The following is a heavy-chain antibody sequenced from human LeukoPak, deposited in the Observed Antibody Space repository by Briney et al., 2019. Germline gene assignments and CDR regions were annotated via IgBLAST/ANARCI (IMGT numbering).Heavy chain of an antibody. CDR2: LSGSGVNI. Sequence: GGSLRLSCAASGFTFSSYAMTWVRQAPGKGLEWVSSLSGSGVNIFYADSVKGRFTISRDNSQNTVFLQMNSLRDEDTVVYFCAKAGGYYGSGSPDYFDHWGQGTPVTVSS. J-gene: IGHJ4*02. CDR1: GFTFSSYA. D-gene: IGHD3-10*01. CDR3: AKAGGYYGSGSPDYFDH. V-gene: IGHV3-23*01.